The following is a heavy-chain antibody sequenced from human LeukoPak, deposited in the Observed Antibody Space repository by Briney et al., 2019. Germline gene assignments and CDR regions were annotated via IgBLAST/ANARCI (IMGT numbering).Heavy chain of an antibody. Sequence: ASVKVSCKASGYTFTSYGISWVRQAPGQGLEWMGWLSAYNGNTNYAQKLQGRVTMTTDTSTSTAYMELRSLRSDDTAVYYCARGGRYCSSTSCYDRRVDYWGQGTLVTVSS. CDR1: GYTFTSYG. D-gene: IGHD2-2*01. V-gene: IGHV1-18*01. CDR2: LSAYNGNT. CDR3: ARGGRYCSSTSCYDRRVDY. J-gene: IGHJ4*02.